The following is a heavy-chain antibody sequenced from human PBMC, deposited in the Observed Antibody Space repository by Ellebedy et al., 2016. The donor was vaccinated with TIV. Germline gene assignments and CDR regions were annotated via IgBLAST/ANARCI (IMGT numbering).Heavy chain of an antibody. V-gene: IGHV3-23*01. CDR3: ANRLLCEY. CDR1: GFIFSDDA. Sequence: GESLKISCAASGFIFSDDAMSWVRQAPGKGLEWVSLISAGGGATYYADSVKGRFTTSRDNSKNMVYLQMNSLRVEDTAVYYCANRLLCEYWGQGTLVTVSS. J-gene: IGHJ4*02. CDR2: ISAGGGAT.